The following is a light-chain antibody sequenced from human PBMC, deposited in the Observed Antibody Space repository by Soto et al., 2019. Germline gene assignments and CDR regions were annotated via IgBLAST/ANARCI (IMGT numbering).Light chain of an antibody. Sequence: QSALTQPASVSGSPGQSITISCTGTSSDVGGYNYVSWYQQHPGKAPKLMIYGVSNRPSGVSSRFSGSKSGNTASLTISALQAEDEADYYCSSYTSSSTPYVFGTGTKLTVL. J-gene: IGLJ1*01. CDR1: SSDVGGYNY. CDR3: SSYTSSSTPYV. V-gene: IGLV2-14*01. CDR2: GVS.